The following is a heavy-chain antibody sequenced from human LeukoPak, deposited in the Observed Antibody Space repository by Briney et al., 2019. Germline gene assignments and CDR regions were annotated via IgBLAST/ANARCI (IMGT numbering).Heavy chain of an antibody. J-gene: IGHJ4*02. V-gene: IGHV5-51*01. Sequence: GESLKISCKGSGYSFTSYWIGWVRQMPGKGLEWMGIIYPGDSGTRYSPSFQGQVTISADKSISTAYLQWSSLKASDTAMYYCAMGGYSSGYRADQIDYWGQGTLVTVSS. D-gene: IGHD3-22*01. CDR1: GYSFTSYW. CDR3: AMGGYSSGYRADQIDY. CDR2: IYPGDSGT.